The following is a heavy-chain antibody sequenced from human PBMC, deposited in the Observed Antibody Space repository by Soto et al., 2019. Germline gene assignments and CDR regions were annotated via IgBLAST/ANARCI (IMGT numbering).Heavy chain of an antibody. J-gene: IGHJ3*02. D-gene: IGHD6-6*01. CDR3: VRQPVRGGPPSSFDI. CDR2: IYYSGST. Sequence: SRTLSLTCTVFGGSISSSGYYWGWIRQPPGKGLEWIGSIYYSGSTYYNPSLKSRVTISADTSTNQFSLKLSSVTAADTAVYYCVRQPVRGGPPSSFDISGPWTMVTVSS. CDR1: GGSISSSGYY. V-gene: IGHV4-39*01.